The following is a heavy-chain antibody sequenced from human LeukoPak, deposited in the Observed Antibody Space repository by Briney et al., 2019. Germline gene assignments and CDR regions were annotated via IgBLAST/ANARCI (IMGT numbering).Heavy chain of an antibody. CDR3: ARVTYYYDSSGKGRYDAFDI. D-gene: IGHD3-22*01. V-gene: IGHV4-39*07. J-gene: IGHJ3*02. CDR2: NSGST. Sequence: SETLSLTCAVSGGSISSNSYYWGWIRQPPGKGLEWIGSNSGSTYYNPSLKSRVTISVDTSKNQFSLKLSSVTAADTAVYYCARVTYYYDSSGKGRYDAFDIWGQGTMVTVSS. CDR1: GGSISSNSYY.